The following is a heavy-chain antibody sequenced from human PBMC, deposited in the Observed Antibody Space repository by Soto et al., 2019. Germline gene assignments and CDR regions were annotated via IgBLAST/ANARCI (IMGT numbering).Heavy chain of an antibody. CDR1: GYTFTGYA. CDR2: INAGNGNT. Sequence: QVQLVQSGAEEKKPGASVKVSCKASGYTFTGYAMHWVRQAPGQRLEWMGWINAGNGNTKYSQKFQGRVTITRDTSVSTAYMEMSRLRSEDTAVYYCARAVAVAADFDYWGQGPLVTVSS. CDR3: ARAVAVAADFDY. J-gene: IGHJ4*02. V-gene: IGHV1-3*05. D-gene: IGHD6-19*01.